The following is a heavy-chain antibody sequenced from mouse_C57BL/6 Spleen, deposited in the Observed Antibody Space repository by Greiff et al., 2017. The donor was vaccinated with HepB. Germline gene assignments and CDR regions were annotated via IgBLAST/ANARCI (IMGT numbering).Heavy chain of an antibody. V-gene: IGHV1-64*01. D-gene: IGHD1-1*01. Sequence: QVQLQQPGAELVKPGASVKLSCKASGYTFTSYWMHWVKQRPGQGLEWIGMIHPNSGSTNYNEKFKSKATLNVDKSSSTAYMQLSSLTSEDSAVYYCARRPLITTSFDYWGQGTTLTVSS. J-gene: IGHJ2*01. CDR1: GYTFTSYW. CDR3: ARRPLITTSFDY. CDR2: IHPNSGST.